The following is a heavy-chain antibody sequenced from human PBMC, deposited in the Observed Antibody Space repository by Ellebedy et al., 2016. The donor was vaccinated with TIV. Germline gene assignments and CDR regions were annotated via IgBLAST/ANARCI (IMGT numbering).Heavy chain of an antibody. CDR3: VRAYDL. CDR2: INSDGSRS. Sequence: HTGGSLRLSCAVAGFTFGSNWIHWVRQAPGKGLVWVSRINSDGSRSTYADSAKGRFTLSRDNAKNTVYLQMTGLRAEDTAVYYCVRAYDLWGRGTLGTVSS. CDR1: GFTFGSNW. J-gene: IGHJ2*01. V-gene: IGHV3-74*03.